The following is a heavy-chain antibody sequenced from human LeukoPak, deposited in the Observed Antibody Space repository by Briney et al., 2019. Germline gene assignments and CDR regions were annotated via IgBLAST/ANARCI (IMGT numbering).Heavy chain of an antibody. Sequence: PGGFLTLSCAASGFTFATYGMHWVRQAPGKGLVWDSRVNTDGSYKDYADSVKGRFTISRDNSKNTLFLEMNSLRADDTAVYYCASDQVLWWKPVGYFDLWGRGTLLTVPS. CDR1: GFTFATYG. CDR3: ASDQVLWWKPVGYFDL. V-gene: IGHV3-74*01. D-gene: IGHD2-21*01. CDR2: VNTDGSYK. J-gene: IGHJ2*01.